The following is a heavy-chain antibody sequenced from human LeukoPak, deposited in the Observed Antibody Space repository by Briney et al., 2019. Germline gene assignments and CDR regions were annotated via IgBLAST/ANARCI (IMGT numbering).Heavy chain of an antibody. D-gene: IGHD3-22*01. CDR1: GFAFSSYN. CDR3: ARRPYSDTSGRLSDV. Sequence: GGSLRLSCAASGFAFSSYNMNWVRRAPGKGLEWISYIGSSGSPTHYADSVGGRFTVSRDNVKNSLYLQMNSLRDEDTAVYFCARRPYSDTSGRLSDVWGQGTTVTVSS. CDR2: IGSSGSPT. J-gene: IGHJ6*02. V-gene: IGHV3-48*02.